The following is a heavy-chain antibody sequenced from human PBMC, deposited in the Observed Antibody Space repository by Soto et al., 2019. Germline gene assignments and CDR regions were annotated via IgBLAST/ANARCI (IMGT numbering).Heavy chain of an antibody. CDR1: EFTDSGYE. Sequence: GGSLRLSCAVSEFTDSGYEMAWVRQTPGKGLEWIAYISTNGETIKYADSVKGRFTISRDNAKKSLYLQMNSLRAEDTAVYFCEGAIMYTGSYQDWGQGTLVTVSS. D-gene: IGHD1-26*01. V-gene: IGHV3-48*03. CDR2: ISTNGETI. J-gene: IGHJ4*02. CDR3: EGAIMYTGSYQD.